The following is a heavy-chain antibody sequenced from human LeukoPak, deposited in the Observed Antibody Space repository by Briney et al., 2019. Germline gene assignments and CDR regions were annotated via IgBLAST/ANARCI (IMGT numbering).Heavy chain of an antibody. V-gene: IGHV4-4*02. CDR2: IYHGGNT. CDR1: GGSISSSNW. Sequence: SETLSLTCAVSGGSISSSNWWSWVRQPPGKGLEWIGEIYHGGNTNYNPSLKSRVTISVDKSKNQFSLKPSSVTAADTAVHYCAISTAWRYYFDYWGQGTLVTVSS. D-gene: IGHD5-18*01. CDR3: AISTAWRYYFDY. J-gene: IGHJ4*02.